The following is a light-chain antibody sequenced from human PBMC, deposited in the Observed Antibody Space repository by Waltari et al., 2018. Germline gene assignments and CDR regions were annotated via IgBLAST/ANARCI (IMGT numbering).Light chain of an antibody. CDR2: DTT. CDR1: TGPVTRDHY. V-gene: IGLV7-46*01. Sequence: QAGVTQEPSLTVSPGGTVPLTCASSTGPVTRDHYPYRFQQKPCQAPRTLIYDTTNKRSGTPVRFSGSLVGGKAALTLSGAQRDDEADYYCLISFGGAEEIFGGGTKLTVL. J-gene: IGLJ2*01. CDR3: LISFGGAEEI.